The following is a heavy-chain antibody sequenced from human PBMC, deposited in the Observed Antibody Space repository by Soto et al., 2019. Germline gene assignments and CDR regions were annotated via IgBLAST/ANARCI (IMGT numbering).Heavy chain of an antibody. CDR1: GGSITNYY. CDR2: IYYSGGT. J-gene: IGHJ4*02. D-gene: IGHD1-26*01. Sequence: QVQLQESGPGLVKPSETLSLICTVSGGSITNYYWSWIRQPPGKGLEWIGNIYYSGGTNYNPSLNLRVIISVYTTNGQFAPNLIFVPAADMPVYYCARHVGKWAFDYWGQGTLVSVSS. V-gene: IGHV4-59*08. CDR3: ARHVGKWAFDY.